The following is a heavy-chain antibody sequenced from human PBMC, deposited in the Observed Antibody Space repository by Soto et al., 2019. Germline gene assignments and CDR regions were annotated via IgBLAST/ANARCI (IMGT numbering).Heavy chain of an antibody. D-gene: IGHD2-8*02. CDR3: ARHVCTRGPCFFDY. CDR1: GVSFSSASYY. CDR2: IYSSGIT. J-gene: IGHJ4*02. Sequence: PSETLSLTCTVSGVSFSSASYYWGWIRQPPGEGLEWIGTIYSSGITYYNPFLKSRVTISVDTSKKQFSLKVSSVTAADTAVYYCARHVCTRGPCFFDYWGQGTLVTVSS. V-gene: IGHV4-39*01.